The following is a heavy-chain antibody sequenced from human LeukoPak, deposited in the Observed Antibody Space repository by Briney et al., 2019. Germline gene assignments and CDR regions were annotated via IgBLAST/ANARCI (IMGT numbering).Heavy chain of an antibody. J-gene: IGHJ1*01. V-gene: IGHV1-8*01. CDR1: GYSFTTYD. CDR3: ARDSSDIRSLIAH. CDR2: MNPNSGNT. D-gene: IGHD2-15*01. Sequence: ASVKVSCKASGYSFTTYDINWVRQATGQGLEWMGWMNPNSGNTGYAQRFQGRVTMTRDTSISTAYMELNSLTSEDTAVYYCARDSSDIRSLIAHWGQGTLVTVSS.